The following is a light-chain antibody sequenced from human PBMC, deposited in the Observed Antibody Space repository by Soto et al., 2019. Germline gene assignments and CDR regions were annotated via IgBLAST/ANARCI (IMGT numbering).Light chain of an antibody. Sequence: SVLTQPPSASGTPGQRVTISCSGSSSNIGSNAVNWYQQLPGTAPKLLIYSNNQRPSGVPDRFSGSKSGTSASLAINGLQSEDEADYYCATWDVSLSGPVFGGGTKLTVL. CDR3: ATWDVSLSGPV. CDR2: SNN. V-gene: IGLV1-44*01. J-gene: IGLJ3*02. CDR1: SSNIGSNA.